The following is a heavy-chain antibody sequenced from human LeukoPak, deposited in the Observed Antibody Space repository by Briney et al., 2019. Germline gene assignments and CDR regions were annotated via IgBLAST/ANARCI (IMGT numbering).Heavy chain of an antibody. V-gene: IGHV1-46*01. Sequence: ASVKVSCKASGYTFTRHYIQWVRQAPGQGLEWMGIINPSGGSTSYAQKFQGRVTLTRDTSTSTVYMELSSLRSEDTAVYYCARGVAGTPLTDYWGQGTLVTVSS. J-gene: IGHJ4*02. CDR1: GYTFTRHY. D-gene: IGHD6-19*01. CDR3: ARGVAGTPLTDY. CDR2: INPSGGST.